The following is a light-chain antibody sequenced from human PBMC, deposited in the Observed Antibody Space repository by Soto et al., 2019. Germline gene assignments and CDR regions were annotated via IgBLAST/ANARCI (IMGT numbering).Light chain of an antibody. CDR3: QQSYSNPP. J-gene: IGKJ1*01. CDR2: AAS. V-gene: IGKV1-39*01. CDR1: QNIITY. Sequence: DVQLTQSPSSLSVFVGDSVTVTCRASQNIITYLHWYHQKPGEAPTLLINAASTLQSGVPSRFSGSGSGTDFTLTINSLQPEEVGTYYCQQSYSNPPFGQGTTVEIK.